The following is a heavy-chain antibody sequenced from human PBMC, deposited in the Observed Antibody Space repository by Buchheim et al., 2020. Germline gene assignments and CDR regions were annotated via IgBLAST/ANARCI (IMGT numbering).Heavy chain of an antibody. CDR1: GGPTTSNNW. J-gene: IGHJ4*02. CDR2: VYQGGAA. V-gene: IGHV4-4*02. Sequence: HLQESGPGLVRPSGTLFLTCTVSGGPTTSNNWWSWVRQAPGGGLEWIGHVYQGGAANYNLSLKSRASLSIDESKHQFSPTLNSVTAADTAIYYCARSRLYLDWFIDYWGQGTL. CDR3: ARSRLYLDWFIDY. D-gene: IGHD3-9*01.